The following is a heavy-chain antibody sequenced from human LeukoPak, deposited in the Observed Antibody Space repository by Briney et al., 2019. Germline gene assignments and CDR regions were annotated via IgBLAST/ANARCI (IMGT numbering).Heavy chain of an antibody. D-gene: IGHD3-10*01. CDR2: ISITTNTI. J-gene: IGHJ4*02. CDR1: GFTFSSYS. CDR3: AKVAKYYYGSETYYFFEH. V-gene: IGHV3-48*04. Sequence: PGGSLRLSCAASGFTFSSYSMNWVRQAPGKGLEWVSYISITTNTIYYADSVKGRFTISRDNAKNSLYLQMNSLRVEDTAVYYCAKVAKYYYGSETYYFFEHWGQGTPVTASS.